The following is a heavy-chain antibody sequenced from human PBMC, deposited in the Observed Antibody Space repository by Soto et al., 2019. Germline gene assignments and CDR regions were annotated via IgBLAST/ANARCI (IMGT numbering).Heavy chain of an antibody. CDR1: GFTFSTYG. CDR2: GGSGGSR. Sequence: PGGSLRLSCVTSGFTFSTYGMTWVRRAPGKGLEWVSYGGSGGSRYYAESVKGRFTISRDNSKNTLSLEMNSLRAEDTATYYCVKFRGRAYPYYYMDVWGKGTTVTVSS. CDR3: VKFRGRAYPYYYMDV. D-gene: IGHD3-10*01. V-gene: IGHV3-23*01. J-gene: IGHJ6*03.